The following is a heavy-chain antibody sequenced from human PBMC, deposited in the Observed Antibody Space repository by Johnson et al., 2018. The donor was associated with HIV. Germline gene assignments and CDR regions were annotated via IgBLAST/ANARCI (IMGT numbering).Heavy chain of an antibody. CDR2: ISGSGGSA. Sequence: VQLVESGGGLVQPGGSLRLSCAGSGFTFTSYALNWVRQAPGKGLEWVSGISGSGGSAYDADSVKGRFTISRDNSKNTLYLQMNSLRAEDTAVYYCAGRAYYGTSGYKDGFDIWGQGTMVTVSS. CDR3: AGRAYYGTSGYKDGFDI. V-gene: IGHV3-23*04. D-gene: IGHD3-22*01. J-gene: IGHJ3*02. CDR1: GFTFTSYA.